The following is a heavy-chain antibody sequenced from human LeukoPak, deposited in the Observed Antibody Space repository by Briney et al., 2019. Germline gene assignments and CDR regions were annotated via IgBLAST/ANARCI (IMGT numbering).Heavy chain of an antibody. CDR1: GYIFTDYA. V-gene: IGHV1-3*01. CDR3: ARGRGTSGTNRDFYYYYYMDV. J-gene: IGHJ6*03. Sequence: ASVKVSCKASGYIFTDYAIHWLRQAPGQRPEWMGWLNAGNGNTKYSQKFQGRITLIRDTSAATAYMELSSLRHDDLAVFYCARGRGTSGTNRDFYYYYYMDVWGKGTTVTVSS. CDR2: LNAGNGNT. D-gene: IGHD2-2*01.